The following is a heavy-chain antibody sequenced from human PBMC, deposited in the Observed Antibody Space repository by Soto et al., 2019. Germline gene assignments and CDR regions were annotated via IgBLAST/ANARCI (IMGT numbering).Heavy chain of an antibody. CDR2: ISYSGNT. J-gene: IGHJ6*02. D-gene: IGHD2-2*01. CDR1: GGSIISGY. Sequence: ASETLSLTCTVSGGSIISGYWSWIRQPPGKGLEWIGYISYSGNTNYNPSLKSRVTMSVDTPKNQFSLRLSSVTTADTAVYYCARAGSTREPDYYYYGMDVWGQGTTVTVSS. CDR3: ARAGSTREPDYYYYGMDV. V-gene: IGHV4-59*01.